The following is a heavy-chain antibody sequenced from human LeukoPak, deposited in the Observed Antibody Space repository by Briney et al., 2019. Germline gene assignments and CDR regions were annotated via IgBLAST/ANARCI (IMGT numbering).Heavy chain of an antibody. CDR2: IRYDGSNT. Sequence: GGSLRLSCVASGFNFIYYGMYWVRQAPGKGLEWVAFIRYDGSNTYYVDSVKGRFTISRDKNTLCLQMNSLRAEDTAIYYCAKGLHSSSWNDALDIWGQGTMVTVSS. CDR1: GFNFIYYG. V-gene: IGHV3-30*02. CDR3: AKGLHSSSWNDALDI. D-gene: IGHD6-13*01. J-gene: IGHJ3*02.